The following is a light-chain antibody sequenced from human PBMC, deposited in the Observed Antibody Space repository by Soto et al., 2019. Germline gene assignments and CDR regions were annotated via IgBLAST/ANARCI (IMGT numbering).Light chain of an antibody. CDR3: QQRYSSPYT. Sequence: DIQMTQSPSSLSASVGDRVTITCRAGHSISSYLNWFQQKPGKAPKLLMYGASTLQTGVPSRFSGSGSGTDFTLTISSLQPEDFATYSCQQRYSSPYTVGQGTKLEIK. J-gene: IGKJ2*01. V-gene: IGKV1-39*01. CDR2: GAS. CDR1: HSISSY.